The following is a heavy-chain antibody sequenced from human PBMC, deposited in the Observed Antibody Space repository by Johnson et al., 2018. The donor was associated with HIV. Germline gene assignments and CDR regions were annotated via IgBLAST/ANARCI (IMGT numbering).Heavy chain of an antibody. CDR2: ISYDGSNK. Sequence: QVQLVESGGGLVQPGGSLRLSCAASGFTFSSYGMHWVRQAPGKGLEWVAVISYDGSNKYYADSVKGRFTISRDNSKNTLYLQMNSLRAEDTAVYYCAKGWGRGTFSTDDSFDIWGQGTMVTVSS. CDR1: GFTFSSYG. CDR3: AKGWGRGTFSTDDSFDI. V-gene: IGHV3-30*18. D-gene: IGHD1-26*01. J-gene: IGHJ3*02.